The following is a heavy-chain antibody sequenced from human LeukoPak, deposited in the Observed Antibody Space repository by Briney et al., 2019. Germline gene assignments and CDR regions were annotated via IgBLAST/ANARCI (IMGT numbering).Heavy chain of an antibody. CDR1: GFTFDDYA. CDR2: ISWDGGST. CDR3: AKDSTDTATEGLGFGYYYYYYMDV. D-gene: IGHD5-18*01. J-gene: IGHJ6*03. Sequence: GGSLRLSCAASGFTFDDYAMHWVRHAPGKGLEWVSLISWDGGSTYYADSVKGRFTISRDNSKNSLYLQMNSLRAEETAWYYCAKDSTDTATEGLGFGYYYYYYMDVWGKGTTVTVSS. V-gene: IGHV3-43D*04.